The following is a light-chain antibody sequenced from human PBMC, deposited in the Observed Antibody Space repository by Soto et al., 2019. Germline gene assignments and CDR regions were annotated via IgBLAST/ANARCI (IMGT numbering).Light chain of an antibody. CDR3: SSYAGSNNFVV. CDR2: EVS. J-gene: IGLJ2*01. Sequence: QSVLTQPPSASGSPGQSVTISCTGTSSDVGGYNYVSWYQQHPGKAPKLMIYEVSKRPSGVPDRISGSKSGNTACLTVSGLQAEDEADYYCSSYAGSNNFVVFGGGTKLTVL. CDR1: SSDVGGYNY. V-gene: IGLV2-8*01.